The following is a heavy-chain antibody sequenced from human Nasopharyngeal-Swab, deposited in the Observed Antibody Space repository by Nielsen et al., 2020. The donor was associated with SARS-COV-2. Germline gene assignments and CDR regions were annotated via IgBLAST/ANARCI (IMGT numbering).Heavy chain of an antibody. V-gene: IGHV3-23*01. CDR2: ISGSGGST. CDR1: GFTFSSYA. CDR3: AKDLGIVVVPAARGLLDY. J-gene: IGHJ4*02. D-gene: IGHD2-2*03. Sequence: GESLKISCAASGFTFSSYAMSWVRQAPGKGLEWVSAISGSGGSTYYADSVKGRFTISRDNSKNTLYLQMNSLRAEDTAVYYCAKDLGIVVVPAARGLLDYWGQGTLVTVSS.